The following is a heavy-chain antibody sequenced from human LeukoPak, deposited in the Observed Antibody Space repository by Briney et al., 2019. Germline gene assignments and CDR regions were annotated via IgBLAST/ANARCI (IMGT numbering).Heavy chain of an antibody. CDR3: AGAFPDSSRYIGPLDH. CDR1: GGSISSYY. V-gene: IGHV4-59*01. J-gene: IGHJ4*02. Sequence: PSEPLSLTCAVSGGSISSYYWSWIRQPPGKGLEFIGHIYYSGSTNYNPSLKSRVTISVDTFKKQFSLNLSSVTAADTAVYYCAGAFPDSSRYIGPLDHWGQGTLVTVSS. CDR2: IYYSGST. D-gene: IGHD3-22*01.